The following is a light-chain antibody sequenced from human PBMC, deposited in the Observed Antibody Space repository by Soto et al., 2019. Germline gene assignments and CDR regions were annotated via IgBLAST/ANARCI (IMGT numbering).Light chain of an antibody. J-gene: IGKJ1*01. Sequence: MQITQSPPTLSAYVGDRVTITXRASQSISGWLAWYQQKPGQAPKLLIFKASSVQSGVPSRFSGSGSGTEYTLTISSLQSEDFAVYYCQQDSYWPWTFGQGTKVDI. CDR2: KAS. V-gene: IGKV1-5*03. CDR1: QSISGW. CDR3: QQDSYWPWT.